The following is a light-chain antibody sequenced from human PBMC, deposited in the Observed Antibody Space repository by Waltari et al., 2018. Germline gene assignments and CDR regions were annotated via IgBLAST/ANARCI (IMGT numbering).Light chain of an antibody. V-gene: IGLV6-57*04. CDR3: QTCDTTVLI. J-gene: IGLJ2*01. CDR2: KAN. CDR1: RGSITSAF. Sequence: NFVLTPPHSVSGSPGRTVTISCTRSRGSITSAFVQWYRLRPGSAPTTLIYKANQSPSGVPDLFSGSIDTSSNSASLTISGLTTEDEADYYCQTCDTTVLIFGGGTQLTVL.